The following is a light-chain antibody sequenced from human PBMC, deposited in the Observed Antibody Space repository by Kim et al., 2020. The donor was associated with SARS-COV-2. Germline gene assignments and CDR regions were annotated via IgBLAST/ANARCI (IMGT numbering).Light chain of an antibody. J-gene: IGKJ1*01. CDR2: AES. V-gene: IGKV1-6*01. CDR3: LQDNTYPWT. Sequence: ASVGDSVLIPCRASKGIRNYLGWYQQKPGKAPKLRFYAESTFQSGVPSSFSGSGSGTDFTLTISSLQPEDLATYYCLQDNTYPWTFVQGTKVDIK. CDR1: KGIRNY.